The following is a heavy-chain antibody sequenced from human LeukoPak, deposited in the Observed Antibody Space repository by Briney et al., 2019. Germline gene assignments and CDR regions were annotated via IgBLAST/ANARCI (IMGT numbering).Heavy chain of an antibody. D-gene: IGHD3-10*01. Sequence: GGSLRLSCAGSGFTFSHAWMSWVRQAPGKGLEWVGRIKSKTDGGTTDYAAPVKGRFTISRDDSENMLYLQMNSLKTEDTAVYYCTTGAEESLWFGEFWGQGTLVTVSS. CDR1: GFTFSHAW. CDR3: TTGAEESLWFGEF. J-gene: IGHJ4*02. CDR2: IKSKTDGGTT. V-gene: IGHV3-15*01.